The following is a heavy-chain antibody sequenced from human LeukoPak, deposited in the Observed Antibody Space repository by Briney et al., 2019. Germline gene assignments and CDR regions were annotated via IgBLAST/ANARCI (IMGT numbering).Heavy chain of an antibody. CDR1: GFTFSSYA. V-gene: IGHV3-23*01. CDR2: ISGSGGST. Sequence: GGSLRLSCAASGFTFSSYAMSWVRQAPGKGLEWVSAISGSGGSTYYADSVKGRFTISRDNSKNTLYLQMNSLRAEDTAVYYCAKSQKRLTTGYYYYGMDVWGQGTTVTVSS. CDR3: AKSQKRLTTGYYYYGMDV. J-gene: IGHJ6*02. D-gene: IGHD4-11*01.